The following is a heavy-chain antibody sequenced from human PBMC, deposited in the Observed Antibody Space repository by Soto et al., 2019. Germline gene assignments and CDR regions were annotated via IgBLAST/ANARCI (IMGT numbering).Heavy chain of an antibody. J-gene: IGHJ4*02. Sequence: EVQLVESGGALVQPGGSLRLSCAASGFTFSSYWMHWVRQAPGKGLVWVSRINSDGSSTSYADSVKGRFTISRDNAKNTRYLQMNSRRAEDTAVYYCARTSLVVAAATREDYWGQGTLVTVSS. D-gene: IGHD2-15*01. CDR1: GFTFSSYW. V-gene: IGHV3-74*01. CDR3: ARTSLVVAAATREDY. CDR2: INSDGSST.